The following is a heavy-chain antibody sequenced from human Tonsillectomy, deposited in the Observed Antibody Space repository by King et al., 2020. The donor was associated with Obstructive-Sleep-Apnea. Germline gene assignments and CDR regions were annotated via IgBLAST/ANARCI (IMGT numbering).Heavy chain of an antibody. CDR2: INHSGST. CDR3: ARKGIAAAGITPGWFDP. CDR1: GGSFSGYY. V-gene: IGHV4-34*01. J-gene: IGHJ5*02. D-gene: IGHD6-13*01. Sequence: VQLQQWGAGLLKPSETLSLTCAVYGGSFSGYYWSWIRQPPGKGLEWIGEINHSGSTNYNPSLKSRVTISVDTSKNQFSLKLSSVTAADTAVYYCARKGIAAAGITPGWFDPWGQGTLVTVSS.